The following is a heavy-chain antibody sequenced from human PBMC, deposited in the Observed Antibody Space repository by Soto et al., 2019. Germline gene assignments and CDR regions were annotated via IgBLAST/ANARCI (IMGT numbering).Heavy chain of an antibody. CDR1: GYIFTSYT. V-gene: IGHV1-18*04. D-gene: IGHD1-7*01. J-gene: IGHJ3*02. CDR3: ARGGTWNYVGAFDI. CDR2: VSAYTGET. Sequence: QVQLVQSGPEGKKPGASVKLSCKASGYIFTSYTVNWVRQAPGQGLEWMGWVSAYTGETQYAQRFHCTVTMTTNTSTSTAYMEMRSLKSDDTAVYYCARGGTWNYVGAFDIWGQGTMVTVSS.